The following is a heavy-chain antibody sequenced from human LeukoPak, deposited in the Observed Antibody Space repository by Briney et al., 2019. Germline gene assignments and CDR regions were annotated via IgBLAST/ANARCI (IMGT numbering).Heavy chain of an antibody. CDR2: ISVYNGNT. D-gene: IGHD3-9*01. CDR3: ARQTSLRYFDWLQSDPGGIFDY. J-gene: IGHJ4*02. V-gene: IGHV1-18*01. CDR1: GYTFTSYG. Sequence: ASVKVSCKASGYTFTSYGISWVRQAPGQGLEWMGWISVYNGNTKYAQKYQGRVTMTTDTSTSTAYMELRSLRSDDTAVYYCARQTSLRYFDWLQSDPGGIFDYWGQGTLVTVSS.